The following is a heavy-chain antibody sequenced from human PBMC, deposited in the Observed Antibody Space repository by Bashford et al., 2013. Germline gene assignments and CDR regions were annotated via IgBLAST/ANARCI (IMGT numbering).Heavy chain of an antibody. D-gene: IGHD1-26*01. V-gene: IGHV4-31*03. Sequence: SETLSLTCTVSGGSISSGGYYWSWIRQHPGKGLEWIGYIYYSGSTYYNPSLKSRVTISVDTSKNQFSLKLSSVTAADTAVYYCARVSRGATGVFDYWGQGTLVTVSS. CDR1: GGSISSGGYY. CDR3: ARVSRGATGVFDY. J-gene: IGHJ4*02. CDR2: IYYSGST.